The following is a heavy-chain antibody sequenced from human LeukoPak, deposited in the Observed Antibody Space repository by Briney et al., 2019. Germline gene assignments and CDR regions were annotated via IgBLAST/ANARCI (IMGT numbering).Heavy chain of an antibody. Sequence: SETLSLTCTVSGGSISSYYWSWIRQPAGKGLEWIGRIYTSGSTNYNPSLKSRVTMSVDTSKNQFSLKLSSVTAADTAVYYCARVVPSSTVVTPYYYYYMDVWGKGTTVTVSS. CDR3: ARVVPSSTVVTPYYYYYMDV. CDR2: IYTSGST. D-gene: IGHD4-23*01. J-gene: IGHJ6*03. CDR1: GGSISSYY. V-gene: IGHV4-4*07.